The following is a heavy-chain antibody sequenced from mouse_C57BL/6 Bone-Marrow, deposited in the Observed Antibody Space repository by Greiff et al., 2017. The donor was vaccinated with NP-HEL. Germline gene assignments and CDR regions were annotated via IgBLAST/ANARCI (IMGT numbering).Heavy chain of an antibody. J-gene: IGHJ2*01. V-gene: IGHV2-2*01. Sequence: VQLQQSGPGLVQPSQSLSITCTVSSFSLTSYGVHWVRQSPGKGLEWLGVIWSGGSTDYNPAFISRLSISKNNSKSQFFIKMNSLQAEDSSVYYCARNGYSFDYWGKGTTLTVSS. CDR1: SFSLTSYG. D-gene: IGHD2-2*01. CDR2: IWSGGST. CDR3: ARNGYSFDY.